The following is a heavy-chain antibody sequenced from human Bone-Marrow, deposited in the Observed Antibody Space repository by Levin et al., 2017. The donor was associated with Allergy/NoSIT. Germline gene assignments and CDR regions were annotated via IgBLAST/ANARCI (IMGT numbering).Heavy chain of an antibody. V-gene: IGHV3-13*01. CDR1: GFTFSSYD. CDR2: IGTAGDI. D-gene: IGHD3-10*01. CDR3: ARGRGSGQYYYGMDV. J-gene: IGHJ6*02. Sequence: GESLKISCAASGFTFSSYDMHWVRQPTGKPLEWVSAIGTAGDIYYAGSVKGRFTISRENARNSFFLQMDSLRAGDTAVYYCARGRGSGQYYYGMDVWGQGTTVTVSS.